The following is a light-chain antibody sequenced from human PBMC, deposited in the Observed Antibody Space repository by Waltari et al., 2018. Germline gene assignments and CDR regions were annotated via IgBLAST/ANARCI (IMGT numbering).Light chain of an antibody. V-gene: IGKV3-20*01. CDR2: GAS. J-gene: IGKJ1*01. CDR1: QSVGRS. CDR3: QHYVRLPVT. Sequence: EILLTQSPGTLSLSPGERATLSCRASQSVGRSLTWYQQQPGQAPRLLIYGASSRATGIPDRFSGSGSETDFTLTISRLEPEDFALYYCQHYVRLPVTFGQGTKVDIK.